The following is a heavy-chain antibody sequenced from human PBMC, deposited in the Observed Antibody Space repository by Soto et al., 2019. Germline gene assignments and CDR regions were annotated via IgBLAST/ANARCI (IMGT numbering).Heavy chain of an antibody. CDR2: IYYTGST. J-gene: IGHJ4*02. Sequence: QVQLQDSGPGLVKPSQTLSLTCTVSGGSIGSGDYYWAWIRQPPGKGLEWIGYIYYTGSTYYHPSLRSRVAISVDTSKNQLSLKLSSVTVADTAVYYCARAFDDSSGYYGGLGYWGQGTLVTVSS. D-gene: IGHD3-22*01. CDR1: GGSIGSGDYY. CDR3: ARAFDDSSGYYGGLGY. V-gene: IGHV4-30-4*01.